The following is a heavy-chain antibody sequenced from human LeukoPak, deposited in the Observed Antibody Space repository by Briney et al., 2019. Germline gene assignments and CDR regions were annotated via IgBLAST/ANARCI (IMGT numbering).Heavy chain of an antibody. V-gene: IGHV3-9*01. D-gene: IGHD1-26*01. CDR2: ISWNSGSI. J-gene: IGHJ4*02. Sequence: PGGSLRLSCAASGFTFDDYAMHWVRQAPGKGLEWVSGISWNSGSIGYADSVKGRFTISRDNAKNSLYLQMNSLRAEDTALYYCAKDIWAGATGLFDYWGQGTLVTVSS. CDR1: GFTFDDYA. CDR3: AKDIWAGATGLFDY.